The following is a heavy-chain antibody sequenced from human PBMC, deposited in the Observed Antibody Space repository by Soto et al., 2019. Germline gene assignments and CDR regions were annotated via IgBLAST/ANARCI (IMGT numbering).Heavy chain of an antibody. CDR3: ARGSNHVDY. CDR1: GFTFSPFW. CDR2: INSDGNST. D-gene: IGHD4-4*01. Sequence: EVQLVESGGGLVQPGGSLRLSCAASGFTFSPFWMHWVRQVPGKGPVWVSRINSDGNSTSYADSVKGRFTISTDNDKTTLYLQMTSLRAEDTAVSYAARGSNHVDYWGQGTLVTVSS. J-gene: IGHJ4*02. V-gene: IGHV3-74*01.